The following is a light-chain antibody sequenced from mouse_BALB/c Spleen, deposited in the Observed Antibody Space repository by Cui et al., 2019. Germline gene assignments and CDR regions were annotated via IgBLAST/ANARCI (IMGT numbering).Light chain of an antibody. CDR2: STS. J-gene: IGKJ1*01. CDR1: SSVSY. Sequence: QIALTQSPAITSAPLGVEITLTCSASSSVSYMHWYQQKSGTSPKLLIYSTSNLASGVPSRFSGSGYGTFYSLTIGSMEAEDAADYYCHQWSSYPWTFGGGTKLEIK. V-gene: IGKV4-80*01. CDR3: HQWSSYPWT.